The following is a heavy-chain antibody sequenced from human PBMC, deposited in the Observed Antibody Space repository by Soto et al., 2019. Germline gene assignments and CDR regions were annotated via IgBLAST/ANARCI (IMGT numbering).Heavy chain of an antibody. Sequence: EVQLLESGGGLVQPGGSLRLSCAASGFTFSSYAMSWVRQDPGKGLEWVSAISGSGGSTYYADSVKGRFTISRDNSKTTLYLQMNSLSAEDTAVYDCAARAGGFGSFDYWGQGTLVTVSS. V-gene: IGHV3-23*01. CDR2: ISGSGGST. D-gene: IGHD3-10*01. CDR1: GFTFSSYA. CDR3: AARAGGFGSFDY. J-gene: IGHJ4*02.